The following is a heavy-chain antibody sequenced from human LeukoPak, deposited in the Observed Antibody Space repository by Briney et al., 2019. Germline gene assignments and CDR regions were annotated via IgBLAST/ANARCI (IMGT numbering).Heavy chain of an antibody. J-gene: IGHJ4*02. V-gene: IGHV4-39*07. CDR1: GGSVSTSDYY. CDR2: IFYTGKT. Sequence: PSETLSLTCTVSGGSVSTSDYYWGWIRQPPGKGPEWIGDIFYTGKTNYNPSLKRRVTISLDTPRNQFSLKLTSVTAADTAVYYCARVFDSWGQGTLVTVSS. CDR3: ARVFDS.